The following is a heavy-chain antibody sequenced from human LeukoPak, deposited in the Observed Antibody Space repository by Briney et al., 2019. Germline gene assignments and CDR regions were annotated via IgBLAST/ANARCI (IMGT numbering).Heavy chain of an antibody. CDR2: IYYSGST. CDR3: ARWFGERAFDI. J-gene: IGHJ3*02. V-gene: IGHV4-39*07. Sequence: SETLSLTCTVSGGSISSSSYYWGWIRQPPGKGLEWIGSIYYSGSTYYNPSLKSRVTISVDTSKNQFSLKLSSVTAADTAVYYCARWFGERAFDIWGQGTMVTVSS. D-gene: IGHD3-10*01. CDR1: GGSISSSSYY.